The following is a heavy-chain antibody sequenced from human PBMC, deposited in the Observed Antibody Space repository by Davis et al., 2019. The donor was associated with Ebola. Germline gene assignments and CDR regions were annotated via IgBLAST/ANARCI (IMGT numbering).Heavy chain of an antibody. D-gene: IGHD3-22*01. Sequence: SEPLSLTFTVPGGSISSSSYYWGWIRQPPGKGLEWLGSIYYSGSTYYNPSLKSRVTISVDTSKNQFSLKLSSVTAADTAVYYCARRLTYYYDSSGYYTSYYFDYWGQGTLVTVSS. V-gene: IGHV4-39*01. CDR3: ARRLTYYYDSSGYYTSYYFDY. CDR1: GGSISSSSYY. J-gene: IGHJ4*02. CDR2: IYYSGST.